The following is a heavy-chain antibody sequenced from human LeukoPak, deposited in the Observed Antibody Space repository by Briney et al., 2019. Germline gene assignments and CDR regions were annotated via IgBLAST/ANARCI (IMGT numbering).Heavy chain of an antibody. CDR3: ATGSIVYDF. Sequence: GASVKVSCKVSGHNLTQFSIDWVRQAPGKGLEWMGRFDPARWETTPAQTFQGRFTMTADTSTDTAYLELHRLTSEDTAVYYCATGSIVYDFWGQGTLVTVSS. V-gene: IGHV1-24*01. D-gene: IGHD1-26*01. J-gene: IGHJ4*02. CDR2: FDPARWET. CDR1: GHNLTQFS.